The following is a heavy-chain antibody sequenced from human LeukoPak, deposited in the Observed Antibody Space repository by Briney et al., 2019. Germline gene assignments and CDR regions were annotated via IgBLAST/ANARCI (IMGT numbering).Heavy chain of an antibody. CDR1: GFTFGDYS. D-gene: IGHD2-2*01. CDR2: IKQDGSEK. CDR3: ARVLYQPLVVFDY. Sequence: GGSLRLSCTASGFTFGDYSMNWVRQAPGKGLEWVANIKQDGSEKYYVDSVKGRFTISRDNAKNSLYLQMNSLRAEDTAVYYCARVLYQPLVVFDYWGQGTLVTVSS. V-gene: IGHV3-7*01. J-gene: IGHJ4*02.